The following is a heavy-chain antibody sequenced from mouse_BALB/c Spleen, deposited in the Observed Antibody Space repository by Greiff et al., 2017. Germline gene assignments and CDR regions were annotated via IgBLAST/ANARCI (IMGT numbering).Heavy chain of an antibody. J-gene: IGHJ4*01. V-gene: IGHV3-8*02. CDR1: GDSITSGY. CDR2: ISYSGST. D-gene: IGHD2-2*01. CDR3: ARGGIYYGYDDAMDY. Sequence: VQLKESGPSLVKPSQTLSLTCSVTGDSITSGYWNWIRKFPGNKLEYMGYISYSGSTYYNPSLKSRISITRDTSKNQYYLQLNSVTTEDTATYYCARGGIYYGYDDAMDYWGQGTSVTVSS.